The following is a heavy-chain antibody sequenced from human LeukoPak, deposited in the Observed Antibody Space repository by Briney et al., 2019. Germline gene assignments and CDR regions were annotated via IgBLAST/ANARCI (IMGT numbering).Heavy chain of an antibody. V-gene: IGHV3-23*01. CDR2: ITGSSTWT. Sequence: GGSLILSCEASGFPFGTYGMTWVRQAPGKGLEWVSGITGSSTWTYYADSVRGRFTISRDNSKNTLHLQMNNLTADDTAIYYCARELVSLGTGYFDLWGRGTLVTVSS. D-gene: IGHD7-27*01. CDR3: ARELVSLGTGYFDL. CDR1: GFPFGTYG. J-gene: IGHJ2*01.